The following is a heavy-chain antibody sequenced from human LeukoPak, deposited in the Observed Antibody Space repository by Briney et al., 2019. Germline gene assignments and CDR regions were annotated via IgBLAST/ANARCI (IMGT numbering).Heavy chain of an antibody. D-gene: IGHD3-22*01. CDR3: ARSNNYYESSGYYAKSRRDFDY. V-gene: IGHV1-46*01. CDR1: GYTFTSYH. Sequence: ASVELSFKSSGYTFTSYHMHWVRQPPGQGLEGMGIINPSGGSTSFAQKFQGRVTMTRATSTSTVYMELSSLRSEDTALYYCARSNNYYESSGYYAKSRRDFDYWGQGTLVTVSS. CDR2: INPSGGST. J-gene: IGHJ4*02.